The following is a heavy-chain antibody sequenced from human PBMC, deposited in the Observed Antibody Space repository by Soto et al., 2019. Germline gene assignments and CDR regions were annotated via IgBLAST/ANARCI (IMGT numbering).Heavy chain of an antibody. D-gene: IGHD3-9*01. J-gene: IGHJ4*02. Sequence: EVQLLESGGGLVQPGGSLRLSCAASGFTFSSYAMSWVRQAPGKGLEWASAISGSGGSTYYADSVKGRFTISRDNSKNTLYLQMNSLRAEDTAVYYCAKALLRYFDWLLFDYWGQGTLVTVSS. CDR2: ISGSGGST. CDR1: GFTFSSYA. CDR3: AKALLRYFDWLLFDY. V-gene: IGHV3-23*01.